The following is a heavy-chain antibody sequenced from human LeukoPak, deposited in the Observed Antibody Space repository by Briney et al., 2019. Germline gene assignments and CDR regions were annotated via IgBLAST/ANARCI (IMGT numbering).Heavy chain of an antibody. Sequence: GGSLRLSCAASGFTVSNNYMSWVRKAPGKGLEWVSVIYTDGTTYYADSVKGRFTISRDNSKNTLYLQMNSLRAEDTAVYYCARWRVPGYFDYWGQGALVTVFS. CDR1: GFTVSNNY. V-gene: IGHV3-66*02. J-gene: IGHJ4*02. D-gene: IGHD3-10*01. CDR2: IYTDGTT. CDR3: ARWRVPGYFDY.